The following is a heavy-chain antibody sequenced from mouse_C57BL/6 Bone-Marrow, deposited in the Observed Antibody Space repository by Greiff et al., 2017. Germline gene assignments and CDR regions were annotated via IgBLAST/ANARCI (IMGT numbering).Heavy chain of an antibody. CDR1: GYTFTDYY. V-gene: IGHV1-26*01. Sequence: SGPELVKPGASVKISCTASGYTFTDYYMHWVKQSHGKSLEWIGDINPNNGGTSYNQKFTGKATLTVDQSSSTAYMELRSLTSEDTAVYYCAREEYIDNGYYDAMDYWGQGTSVTVSS. CDR2: INPNNGGT. CDR3: AREEYIDNGYYDAMDY. D-gene: IGHD2-2*01. J-gene: IGHJ4*01.